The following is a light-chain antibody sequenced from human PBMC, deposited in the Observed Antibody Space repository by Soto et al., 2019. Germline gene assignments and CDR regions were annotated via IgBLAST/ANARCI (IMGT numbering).Light chain of an antibody. V-gene: IGLV3-21*02. CDR3: QVWDTVSLHAI. Sequence: SYELTQPPAGSLAPGQTASITCVGDNVGGKSVHWYQQKAGQAPVLVIHEDSDRPSGIPERFSGSNSANTATLTISRVEAGDEAAYYCQVWDTVSLHAIFGGGTKLTVL. J-gene: IGLJ2*01. CDR1: NVGGKS. CDR2: EDS.